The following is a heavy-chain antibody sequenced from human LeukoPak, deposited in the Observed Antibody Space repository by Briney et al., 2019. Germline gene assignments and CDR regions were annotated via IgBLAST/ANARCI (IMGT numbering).Heavy chain of an antibody. J-gene: IGHJ6*03. V-gene: IGHV1-8*02. CDR3: ARGVAAAPYYYYMDV. D-gene: IGHD6-13*01. CDR2: MNPNSGNT. CDR1: GYTFTSYD. Sequence: ASVKVSCKASGYTFTSYDINWVRQATGQGLEWMGWMNPNSGNTGYAQKFQGRVTMTTDTSTSTAYMELRSLRSDDTAVYYCARGVAAAPYYYYMDVWGKGTTVTVSS.